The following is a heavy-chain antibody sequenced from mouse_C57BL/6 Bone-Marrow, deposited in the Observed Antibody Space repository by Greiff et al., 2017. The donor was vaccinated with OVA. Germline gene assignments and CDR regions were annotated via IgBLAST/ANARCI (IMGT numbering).Heavy chain of an antibody. V-gene: IGHV1-15*01. J-gene: IGHJ1*03. CDR2: IDPETGGT. CDR3: YNYGSSYRDFDV. CDR1: GYTFTDYE. Sequence: QVQVQQSGAELVRPGASVTLSCKASGYTFTDYEMHWVKQTPVHGLEWIGAIDPETGGTAYNQKFKGKAILTADKSSSTAYMELRSLTSEDSAVYYSYNYGSSYRDFDVWGTGTTVTVSS. D-gene: IGHD1-1*01.